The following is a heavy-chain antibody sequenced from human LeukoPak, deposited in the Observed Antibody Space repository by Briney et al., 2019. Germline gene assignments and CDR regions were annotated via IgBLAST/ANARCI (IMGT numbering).Heavy chain of an antibody. CDR2: ISYDGSNK. V-gene: IGHV3-30*18. Sequence: PGRSLRLSCAASGFTFSSYGMHCVRQAPGKGLEWGAVISYDGSNKYYADSVKGRFTLSRDNSKNTLYLQMNSLRAEDTAVYYCAKDIRGRVDPWGQGTLVTVSS. J-gene: IGHJ5*02. CDR3: AKDIRGRVDP. CDR1: GFTFSSYG. D-gene: IGHD3-10*01.